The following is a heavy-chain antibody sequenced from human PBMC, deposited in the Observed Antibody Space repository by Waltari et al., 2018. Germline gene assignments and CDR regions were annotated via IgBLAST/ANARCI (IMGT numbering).Heavy chain of an antibody. V-gene: IGHV2-70*15. CDR2: IDWDDDK. CDR3: ARTRITMVRGGSDYFDY. D-gene: IGHD3-10*01. Sequence: QVTLRESGPALVKPTQTLTLTCTFSGFSLSTSGMCVSWIRQPPGKALEWPARIDWDDDKYYSTSLKIKLTSSKDTSKSQVVLTMSNVDPVDTATYYCARTRITMVRGGSDYFDYWGQGTRVTVTS. CDR1: GFSLSTSGMC. J-gene: IGHJ4*02.